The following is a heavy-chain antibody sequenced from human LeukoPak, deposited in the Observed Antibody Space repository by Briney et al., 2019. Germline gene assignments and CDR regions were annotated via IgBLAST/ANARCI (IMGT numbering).Heavy chain of an antibody. Sequence: SETLSLTCAVYGGSFSGYYWSWIRQPPGKGLEWIGEINHSGSTNYNPSLKSRVTISVDTSKNQFSLKLSSVTAADTAVHYCARTAYYDSSGRDYWGQGTLVTVSS. D-gene: IGHD3-22*01. J-gene: IGHJ4*02. V-gene: IGHV4-34*01. CDR2: INHSGST. CDR1: GGSFSGYY. CDR3: ARTAYYDSSGRDY.